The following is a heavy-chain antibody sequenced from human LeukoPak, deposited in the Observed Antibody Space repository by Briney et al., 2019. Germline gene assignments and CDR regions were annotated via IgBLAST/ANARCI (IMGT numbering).Heavy chain of an antibody. CDR3: ARMATTVTWGTLSHFDY. CDR1: GFTVSSNE. Sequence: GGSLRLSCAASGFTVSSNEMSWVRQAPGKGLEWVSFIYSGGSTYYADSVKGRFTISRDNSKNTLYLQMNSLRAEDTAVYYCARMATTVTWGTLSHFDYWGQGTLVTVSS. V-gene: IGHV3-53*01. D-gene: IGHD4-11*01. J-gene: IGHJ4*02. CDR2: IYSGGST.